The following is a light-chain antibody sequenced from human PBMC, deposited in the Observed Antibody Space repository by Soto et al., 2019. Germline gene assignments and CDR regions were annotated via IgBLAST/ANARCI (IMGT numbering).Light chain of an antibody. CDR2: DAS. Sequence: DVRMNKSASALSASVGDRVTITCRASQSISSRLAWYQQKPGKAPKLLIYDASSLESGVPSRFSGSGYGSEFTLTTSSLHPADFATYYCQQYNSYSPLTFGGGTKVDIK. V-gene: IGKV1-5*01. CDR3: QQYNSYSPLT. J-gene: IGKJ4*01. CDR1: QSISSR.